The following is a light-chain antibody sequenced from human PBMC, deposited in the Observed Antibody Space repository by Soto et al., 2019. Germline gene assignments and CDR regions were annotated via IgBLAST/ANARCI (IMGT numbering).Light chain of an antibody. CDR3: QQRSNWPPIT. V-gene: IGKV3-15*01. J-gene: IGKJ5*01. CDR1: QSVSSN. CDR2: GAS. Sequence: EIVMTQSPATLSVSPGERATLSCRASQSVSSNLAWYQQKPGQAPRLLIYGASTRATGIPARFSGSGSGKEFTLTISSLQSEDFAVYYCQQRSNWPPITFGHGTRLE.